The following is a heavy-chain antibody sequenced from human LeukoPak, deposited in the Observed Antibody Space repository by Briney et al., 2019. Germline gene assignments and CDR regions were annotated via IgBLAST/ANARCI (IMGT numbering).Heavy chain of an antibody. J-gene: IGHJ5*02. CDR1: GGSISSGTYY. CDR2: IHSSGST. CDR3: AMYYYDSSTSSAPRRWFDP. V-gene: IGHV4-61*02. D-gene: IGHD3-22*01. Sequence: PSETLSLTCTVSGGSISSGTYYWSWIRQSAGKGLEWIGRIHSSGSTNYNPSLKSRVTMSVDTSKNEFSLKLSSVTAADTAVYYCAMYYYDSSTSSAPRRWFDPWGQGTLVTVSS.